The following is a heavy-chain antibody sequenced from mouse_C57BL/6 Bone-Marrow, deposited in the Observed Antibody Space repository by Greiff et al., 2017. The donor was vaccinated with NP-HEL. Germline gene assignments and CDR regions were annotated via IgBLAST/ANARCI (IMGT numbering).Heavy chain of an antibody. J-gene: IGHJ3*01. CDR2: INPNNGGT. CDR3: APGTRFAY. D-gene: IGHD4-1*01. V-gene: IGHV1-26*01. CDR1: GYTFTDYY. Sequence: EVQLQQSGPELVKPGASVKISCKASGYTFTDYYMNWVKQSHGKSLEWIGDINPNNGGTSYNQKFKGKATLTVDKSSSTAYMELRSLTSEDSAVYYCAPGTRFAYWGQGTLVTVSA.